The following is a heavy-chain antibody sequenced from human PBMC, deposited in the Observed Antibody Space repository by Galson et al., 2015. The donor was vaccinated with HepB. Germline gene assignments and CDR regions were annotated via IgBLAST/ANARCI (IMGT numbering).Heavy chain of an antibody. J-gene: IGHJ6*03. CDR2: IYSGGST. Sequence: SLRLSCAASGFTVSSNYMSWVRQAPGKGLEWVSVIYSGGSTYYADSVKGRFTISRDNSKNTLYLQMNSLRAEDTAVYYCARGLEYYYYYMDVWGKGTTVTVS. CDR1: GFTVSSNY. D-gene: IGHD1-1*01. CDR3: ARGLEYYYYYMDV. V-gene: IGHV3-53*01.